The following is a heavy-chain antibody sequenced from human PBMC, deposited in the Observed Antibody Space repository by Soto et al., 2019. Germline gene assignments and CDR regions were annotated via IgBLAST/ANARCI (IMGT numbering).Heavy chain of an antibody. V-gene: IGHV3-30*04. CDR1: GFTFSSYA. Sequence: GGSLRLSCADSGFTFSSYAMHWVRQAPGKGLEWVAIISYDGSIKYYADSVKGRFTISRDNSKNTLYLQMNSLRAEDTAVYYCARDLSGYSYAGVDYWGQGTLVTVSS. D-gene: IGHD5-18*01. CDR3: ARDLSGYSYAGVDY. J-gene: IGHJ4*02. CDR2: ISYDGSIK.